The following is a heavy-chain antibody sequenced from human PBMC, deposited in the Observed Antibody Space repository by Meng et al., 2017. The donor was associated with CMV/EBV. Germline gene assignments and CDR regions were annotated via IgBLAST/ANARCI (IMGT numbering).Heavy chain of an antibody. V-gene: IGHV4-39*07. J-gene: IGHJ4*02. CDR2: IYYSGST. CDR1: GGSISSSSYY. CDR3: ARDNRIAVADIFDY. Sequence: SETLSLTCTVSGGSISSSSYYWGWLRPPPGKGLEWIGSIYYSGSTYYNPSLKSRVTISVDTSQNQFSLKLSSVTAADTAVYSCARDNRIAVADIFDYWGQGTLVTVSS. D-gene: IGHD6-19*01.